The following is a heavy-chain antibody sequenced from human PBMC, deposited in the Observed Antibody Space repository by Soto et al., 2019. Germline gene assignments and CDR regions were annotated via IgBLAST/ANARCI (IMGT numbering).Heavy chain of an antibody. CDR1: GKSLSGYY. CDR2: INHSGNT. J-gene: IGHJ4*02. V-gene: IGHV4-34*01. CDR3: ARHHVRGRTIAGAAEF. Sequence: QVQLQQWGAGLLKPSETLSLTCAVYGKSLSGYYWSWIRQPPGKALEWIGEINHSGNTTYNPSLKSRVTLSVDTSKNQLFLNLSSATAADTAMYFCARHHVRGRTIAGAAEFWGQGTLVTVSS. D-gene: IGHD1-26*01.